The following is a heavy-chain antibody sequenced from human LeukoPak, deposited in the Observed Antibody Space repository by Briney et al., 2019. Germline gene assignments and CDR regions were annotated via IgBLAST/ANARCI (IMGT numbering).Heavy chain of an antibody. CDR2: TGAIYYSATT. Sequence: PSETLSLTCTVSGGFINSSSYYWGWIRQPPGKGLEWIGNTGAIYYSATTYYNPSLKSRVTISVDTSRNQFSLKLSSVTAADTAVYYCAKYGFSYCTDTSCIPHWGQGTLVTVPS. D-gene: IGHD2-2*01. J-gene: IGHJ4*02. CDR3: AKYGFSYCTDTSCIPH. V-gene: IGHV4-39*07. CDR1: GGFINSSSYY.